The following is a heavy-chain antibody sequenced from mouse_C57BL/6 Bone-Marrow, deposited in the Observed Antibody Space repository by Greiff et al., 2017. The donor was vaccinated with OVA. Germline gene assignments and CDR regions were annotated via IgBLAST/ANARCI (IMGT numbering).Heavy chain of an antibody. Sequence: VQLQQSGAELMKPGASVKLSCKATGYTFTGYWIEWVKQRPGHGLEWIGEILPGSGSTNYNEKFKGKATFTADTSSNTAYMQLSSLTTEDSAIYYCARVYYDYDRGYWYFDVWGTGTTVTVSS. CDR2: ILPGSGST. CDR3: ARVYYDYDRGYWYFDV. V-gene: IGHV1-9*01. CDR1: GYTFTGYW. J-gene: IGHJ1*03. D-gene: IGHD2-4*01.